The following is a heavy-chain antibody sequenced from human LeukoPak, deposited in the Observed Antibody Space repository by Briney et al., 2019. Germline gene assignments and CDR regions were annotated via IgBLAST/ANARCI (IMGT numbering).Heavy chain of an antibody. CDR2: IIPIFGAA. J-gene: IGHJ4*02. V-gene: IGHV1-69*06. CDR3: ARDGPSGSSPPPFDY. CDR1: GVTFSSYA. Sequence: SLKLSCKASGVTFSSYAISWVRQAPGQGLEWIARIIPIFGAANYAQKFQGRVTITADKSTSTAYMEMSSLRAEDTAVYYCARDGPSGSSPPPFDYWGEGTLVTVSS. D-gene: IGHD1-26*01.